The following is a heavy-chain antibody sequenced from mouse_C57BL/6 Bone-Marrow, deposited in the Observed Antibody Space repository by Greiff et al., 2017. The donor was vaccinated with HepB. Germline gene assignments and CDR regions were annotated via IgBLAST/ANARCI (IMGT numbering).Heavy chain of an antibody. CDR2: ISSGGSYT. D-gene: IGHD1-1*01. CDR1: GFTFSSYG. CDR3: ARRGYYGSSHCFAY. J-gene: IGHJ3*01. Sequence: VQLQQSGGDLVKPGGSLKLSCAASGFTFSSYGMSWVRQTPDKRLEWVATISSGGSYTYYPDSVKGRFTISRDNAKNTLYLQMSSLKSEDTAMYYCARRGYYGSSHCFAYWGQGTLVTVSA. V-gene: IGHV5-6*01.